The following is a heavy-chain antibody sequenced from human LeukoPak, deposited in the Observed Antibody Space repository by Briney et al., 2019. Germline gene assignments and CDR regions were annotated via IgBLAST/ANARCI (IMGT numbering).Heavy chain of an antibody. Sequence: GGSLRLSCAASGFTFSSYAMHWVRQAPGKGLEWVAVISYDGSNNYYADSVKGRFTISRDNSKNTLYLQMNSLRAEDTAVYYCARDFESSGGRLKHMDVWGKGTTVTVSS. CDR2: ISYDGSNN. CDR3: ARDFESSGGRLKHMDV. J-gene: IGHJ6*03. CDR1: GFTFSSYA. D-gene: IGHD2-15*01. V-gene: IGHV3-30*04.